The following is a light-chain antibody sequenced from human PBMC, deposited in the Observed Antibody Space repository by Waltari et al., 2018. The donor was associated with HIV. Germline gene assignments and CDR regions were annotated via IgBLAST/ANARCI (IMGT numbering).Light chain of an antibody. Sequence: EIVLTQPPATLSLSSGERATLSCRASQSVSSYLAWYQKKPCQAPRLLIYDASNRATCIPARFSGSGSGTDFTLTISSLEPEDFAVYYCQQRSNWPPTFGQGTKVEIK. V-gene: IGKV3-11*01. J-gene: IGKJ1*01. CDR3: QQRSNWPPT. CDR1: QSVSSY. CDR2: DAS.